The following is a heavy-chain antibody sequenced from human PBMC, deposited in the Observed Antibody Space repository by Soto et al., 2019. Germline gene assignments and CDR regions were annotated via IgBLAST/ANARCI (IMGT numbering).Heavy chain of an antibody. J-gene: IGHJ3*02. D-gene: IGHD3-22*01. V-gene: IGHV1-69*13. CDR1: GGTFSSYA. CDR2: IIPIFGTA. CDR3: ASAPGGYYYASSGYYYAFDI. Sequence: SVKVSCKASGGTFSSYAISWVRQAPGQGLEWMGGIIPIFGTANYAQKFQGRVTITADESTSTAYMELSSLRSEDTAVYYCASAPGGYYYASSGYYYAFDIWRQGTMVTVPS.